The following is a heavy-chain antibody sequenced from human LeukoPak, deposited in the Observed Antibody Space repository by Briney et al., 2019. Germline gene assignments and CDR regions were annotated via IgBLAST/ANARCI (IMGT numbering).Heavy chain of an antibody. CDR2: IIPIFGTA. Sequence: AASVKVSCKASGYTFTSYGISWVRQAPGQGLEWMGGIIPIFGTANYAQKFQGRVTITADESTSTAYMELSSLRSEDTAVYYCARGKKGIAVAGLDAFDIWGQGTMVTVSS. CDR1: GYTFTSYG. V-gene: IGHV1-69*13. CDR3: ARGKKGIAVAGLDAFDI. D-gene: IGHD6-19*01. J-gene: IGHJ3*02.